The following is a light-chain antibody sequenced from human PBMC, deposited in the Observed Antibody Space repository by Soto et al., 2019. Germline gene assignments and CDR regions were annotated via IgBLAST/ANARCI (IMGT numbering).Light chain of an antibody. CDR2: DVN. Sequence: QSVLTQPHSVSGSPGQSVTISCTGTSSDVGAYNYDSWYQQHPGKAPKLMIYDVNKRPSGVPDRVSGSKSGNTASLTISGLQDEDEADYYCCSYAGSYTDVFGTGTKVTVL. CDR1: SSDVGAYNY. V-gene: IGLV2-11*01. J-gene: IGLJ1*01. CDR3: CSYAGSYTDV.